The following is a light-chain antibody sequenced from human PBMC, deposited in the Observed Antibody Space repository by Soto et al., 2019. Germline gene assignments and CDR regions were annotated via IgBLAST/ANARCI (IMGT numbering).Light chain of an antibody. CDR1: SSNIGKNS. CDR3: ATWDDSLSGVV. Sequence: QSVLTQPPSVSAAPGQRVSISCSGGSSNIGKNSVSWYQQLPATAPKLLIYDDHQRPSGIPDRFSASKSGTSATLDITGLQPADEADYYCATWDDSLSGVVFGGGTQLTVL. J-gene: IGLJ2*01. CDR2: DDH. V-gene: IGLV1-51*01.